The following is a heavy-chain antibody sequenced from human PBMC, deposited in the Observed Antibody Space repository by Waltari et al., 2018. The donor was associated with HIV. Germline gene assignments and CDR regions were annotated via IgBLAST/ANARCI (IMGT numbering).Heavy chain of an antibody. J-gene: IGHJ1*01. CDR3: AKGGTSGYTFGFGR. Sequence: ESGGGLVQPGGSLRLSCAASGFTFSSYWMHWVRQAPGKGLVWVSRINSDGSITSHADSVKGRFTISRDNARNTLYLQMNSLGAEDTAMYYCAKGGTSGYTFGFGRWGQGTLVTVSS. CDR2: INSDGSIT. D-gene: IGHD5-18*01. V-gene: IGHV3-74*01. CDR1: GFTFSSYW.